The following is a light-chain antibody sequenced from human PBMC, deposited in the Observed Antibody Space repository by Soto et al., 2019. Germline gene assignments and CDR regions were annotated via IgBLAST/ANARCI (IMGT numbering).Light chain of an antibody. CDR3: QQRNSWPPT. CDR1: QSVGND. V-gene: IGKV3-11*01. J-gene: IGKJ4*01. Sequence: EIVLTQSPATLSLSPGDRATLSCRASQSVGNDLVWYHQKLGQAPRVLIYYASNRATGIPARFSGSGSGTAFTLTISGLEPEDFAFYYCQQRNSWPPTFGGGTRVEIK. CDR2: YAS.